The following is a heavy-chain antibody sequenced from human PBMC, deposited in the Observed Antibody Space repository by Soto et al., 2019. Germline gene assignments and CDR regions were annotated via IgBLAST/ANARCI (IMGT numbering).Heavy chain of an antibody. D-gene: IGHD3-10*01. CDR1: GGTFSSYA. CDR3: ARGRCGEFGSRGYYYYGMDV. CDR2: IIPIFGTA. V-gene: IGHV1-69*12. Sequence: QVQLVQSGAEVKKPGSSVKVSCKASGGTFSSYAISWVRQAPGQGLEWMGGIIPIFGTANYAQKFQGRVTITADESTSTAYMELSRLRSEDTAVYYCARGRCGEFGSRGYYYYGMDVWGQGTTVTVSS. J-gene: IGHJ6*02.